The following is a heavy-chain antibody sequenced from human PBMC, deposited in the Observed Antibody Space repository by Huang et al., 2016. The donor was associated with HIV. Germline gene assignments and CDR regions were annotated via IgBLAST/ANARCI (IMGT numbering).Heavy chain of an antibody. CDR3: ARGVFDGVWSGDLLPHFYYMDV. Sequence: QVQLVQSGAEMKKPGSSVKVSCTAPGGTFSSYGISWVRQAPGQGLEWMGGMVPICRRQDYAQKFQGRLTITADESTSTAYMELSSLRSQDSAIYFCARGVFDGVWSGDLLPHFYYMDVWGKGTTVTVSS. CDR1: GGTFSSYG. CDR2: MVPICRRQ. D-gene: IGHD3-10*01. V-gene: IGHV1-69*13. J-gene: IGHJ6*03.